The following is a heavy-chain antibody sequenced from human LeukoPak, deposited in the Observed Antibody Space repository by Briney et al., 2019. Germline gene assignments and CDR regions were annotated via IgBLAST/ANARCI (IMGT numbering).Heavy chain of an antibody. CDR3: ARDGYSGYGFDY. CDR2: ISSSSSYI. CDR1: GFTFSSYS. V-gene: IGHV3-21*01. D-gene: IGHD5-12*01. Sequence: GGSLRLSCAASGFTFSSYSMNWVRQAPGKGLEWVSSISSSSSYIYYADSVKGRFTISRDNAKNSLYLQVNSLRAEDTAVYYCARDGYSGYGFDYWGQGTLVTVSS. J-gene: IGHJ4*02.